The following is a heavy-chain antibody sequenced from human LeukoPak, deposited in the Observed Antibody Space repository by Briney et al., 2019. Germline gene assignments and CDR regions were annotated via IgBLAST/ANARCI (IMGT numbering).Heavy chain of an antibody. D-gene: IGHD2-8*02. Sequence: SETLSLTCNVSGASLSSYFWSWIRQPPGKGLEWIGYIYYDGYPNYSPSLRSRIAISVEKSKSQFSLNLRSVTAADTALYFCAGTELGYCTVTGCPLESWGQGTLVTVSS. CDR3: AGTELGYCTVTGCPLES. CDR1: GASLSSYF. V-gene: IGHV4-59*01. CDR2: IYYDGYP. J-gene: IGHJ4*02.